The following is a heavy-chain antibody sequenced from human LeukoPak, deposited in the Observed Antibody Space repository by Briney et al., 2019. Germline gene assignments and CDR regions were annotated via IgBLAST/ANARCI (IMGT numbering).Heavy chain of an antibody. CDR1: GGSISSYY. V-gene: IGHV4-59*01. D-gene: IGHD3-9*01. CDR2: SYYSGST. Sequence: TSETLSLTCTVSGGSISSYYWSWIRQPPGKGLEWIGYSYYSGSTNYNPSLKSRVTISVDTSKNQFSLKLSSVTAADTAVYYCARSFDWLFHYFDYWGQGTLVTVSS. J-gene: IGHJ4*02. CDR3: ARSFDWLFHYFDY.